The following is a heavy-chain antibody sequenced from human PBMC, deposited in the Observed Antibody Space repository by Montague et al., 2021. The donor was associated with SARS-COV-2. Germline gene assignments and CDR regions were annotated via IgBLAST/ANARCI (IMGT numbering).Heavy chain of an antibody. CDR1: GDSISSGDYH. V-gene: IGHV4-61*09. J-gene: IGHJ6*02. Sequence: TLSLTCTVSGDSISSGDYHWIWVRQPAGKVLEWIGYIYTLGSTSYNPSLKSRVTISMDTSKYQLSLKLSSVTAADTAVYFCARSPYRTTYLNGMDVWGQGTTVTVSS. CDR2: IYTLGST. D-gene: IGHD1-14*01. CDR3: ARSPYRTTYLNGMDV.